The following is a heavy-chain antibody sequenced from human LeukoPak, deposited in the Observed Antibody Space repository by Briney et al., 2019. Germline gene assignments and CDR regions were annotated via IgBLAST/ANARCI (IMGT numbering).Heavy chain of an antibody. V-gene: IGHV3-30*02. CDR2: IRYDGSNK. CDR3: AKDRPGYSSSWYGIDAFDI. Sequence: GGSLRLSCAASGFTFSSYGMHWVRQAPGKGLEWVAFIRYDGSNKYYADSVKGRFTISRDNSKNTLYLQMNSLRAEDTAVYYCAKDRPGYSSSWYGIDAFDIWGQGTVVTVSS. D-gene: IGHD6-13*01. J-gene: IGHJ3*02. CDR1: GFTFSSYG.